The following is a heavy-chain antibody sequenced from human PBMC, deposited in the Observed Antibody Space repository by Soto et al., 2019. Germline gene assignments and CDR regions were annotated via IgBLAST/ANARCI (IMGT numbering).Heavy chain of an antibody. CDR3: ASRVLCDMDV. Sequence: QEQLVQSGAEVKEPGASLKVSCKASGDTFTTNYIHWVRQAPGQGLEWMGRINPNSGATLYAQKLQGRLTLTTDTSTSTVYMDLNRLKSEDSAVYYCASRVLCDMDVWGQGTTVTVSS. CDR2: INPNSGAT. J-gene: IGHJ6*02. CDR1: GDTFTTNY. V-gene: IGHV1-46*04. D-gene: IGHD2-21*01.